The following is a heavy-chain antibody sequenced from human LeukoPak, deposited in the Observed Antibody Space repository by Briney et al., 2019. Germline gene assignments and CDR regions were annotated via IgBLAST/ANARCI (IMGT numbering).Heavy chain of an antibody. J-gene: IGHJ4*02. D-gene: IGHD4-17*01. CDR2: IYPGGST. V-gene: IGHV3-53*01. Sequence: TGGSLRLSCAASGLIVSSNYMRWVRQAPGKGPEWVSVIYPGGSTYYADSVKGRFSISRDNSKNTVYLQMNSLRVEDTAVYYCARAVDGDYLDYWGRGTLVTVSS. CDR3: ARAVDGDYLDY. CDR1: GLIVSSNY.